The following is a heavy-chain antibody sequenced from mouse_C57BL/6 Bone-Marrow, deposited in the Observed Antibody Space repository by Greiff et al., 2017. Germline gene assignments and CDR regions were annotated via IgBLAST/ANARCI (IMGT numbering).Heavy chain of an antibody. J-gene: IGHJ2*01. CDR1: GYAFSRYW. CDR3: AREVRWLPRYFDD. CDR2: IYPGDGDT. D-gene: IGHD2-3*01. Sequence: VQLQQSGAELVKPGASVKISCKASGYAFSRYWMNWVKQRPGKGLEWIGQIYPGDGDTNYNGKFKGKATLTADKSSSTAYMQRSSLTSEDSAVYCCAREVRWLPRYFDDWGQGTTLTVAS. V-gene: IGHV1-80*01.